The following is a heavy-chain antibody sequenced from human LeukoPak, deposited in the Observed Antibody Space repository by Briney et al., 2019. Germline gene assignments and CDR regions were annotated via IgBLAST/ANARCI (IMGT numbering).Heavy chain of an antibody. J-gene: IGHJ4*02. CDR1: GGSISSGSYY. D-gene: IGHD1-26*01. Sequence: SETLSLTCTVSGGSISSGSYYWGWIRQPPGKGLEWIGSIYYSGSTYYNPSLRSRVTISVDTSKNQFSLKLSSVTAADTAVYYCARIGGSYYVDYWGQGTLVTVSS. V-gene: IGHV4-39*07. CDR3: ARIGGSYYVDY. CDR2: IYYSGST.